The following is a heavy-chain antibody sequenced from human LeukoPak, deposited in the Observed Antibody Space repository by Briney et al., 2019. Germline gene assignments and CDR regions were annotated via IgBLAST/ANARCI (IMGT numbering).Heavy chain of an antibody. CDR2: IYPSDSDT. CDR1: GSSFTNYW. V-gene: IGHV5-51*01. J-gene: IGHJ4*02. D-gene: IGHD1-26*01. CDR3: ARTNSESLLFFDY. Sequence: HGESLQISCKGSGSSFTNYWIGWVRQMPGKGLEWMGIIYPSDSDTRYSPSFQGQVTTSADKSIRTAYLQWSSLKASDTAMYYCARTNSESLLFFDYWGQGTLVTVSS.